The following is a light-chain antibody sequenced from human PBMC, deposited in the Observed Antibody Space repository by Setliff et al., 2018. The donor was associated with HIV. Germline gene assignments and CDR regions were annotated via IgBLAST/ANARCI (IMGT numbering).Light chain of an antibody. Sequence: QSALTQPASVSGSPGQSITISCTGTSRDIGDTYSVSWYQQHPGKVPKLLIYDATHRPSGVSSRFSASKSGNTASLTISGLQAEDEAGYYCSSYTNSRTLVFGTGTKVTVL. V-gene: IGLV2-14*03. CDR3: SSYTNSRTLV. CDR2: DAT. CDR1: SRDIGDTYS. J-gene: IGLJ1*01.